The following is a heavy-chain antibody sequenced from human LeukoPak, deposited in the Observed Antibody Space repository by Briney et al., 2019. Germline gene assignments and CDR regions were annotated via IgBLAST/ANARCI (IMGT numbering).Heavy chain of an antibody. CDR3: ARDASAIVVVANLDY. CDR1: GFTFSSYG. J-gene: IGHJ4*02. Sequence: PGGSLRLSCAASGFTFSSYGMHWVRQAPGKGLEWVAVIWYDGSNKYYADSVKGRFTISRDNSKNTLYLQMNSLRAEDTAAYYCARDASAIVVVANLDYWGQGTLVTVSS. CDR2: IWYDGSNK. V-gene: IGHV3-33*01. D-gene: IGHD3-22*01.